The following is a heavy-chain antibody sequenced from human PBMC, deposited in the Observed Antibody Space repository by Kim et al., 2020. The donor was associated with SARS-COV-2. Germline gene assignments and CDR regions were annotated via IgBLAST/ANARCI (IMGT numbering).Heavy chain of an antibody. CDR1: GFSLSTSGVG. CDR3: ALAGGYSYGTDYYYGMDV. D-gene: IGHD5-18*01. CDR2: IYWDDDK. J-gene: IGHJ6*02. V-gene: IGHV2-5*02. Sequence: SGPTLVKPTQTLTLTCTFSGFSLSTSGVGLGWIRQPPGKALEWLALIYWDDDKRYSPSLKSRLTITKDTSKNQVVLTMTNMDPVDTATYYCALAGGYSYGTDYYYGMDVWGQGTTVTVSS.